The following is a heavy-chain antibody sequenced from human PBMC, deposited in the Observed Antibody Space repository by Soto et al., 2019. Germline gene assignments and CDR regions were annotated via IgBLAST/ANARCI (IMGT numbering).Heavy chain of an antibody. CDR3: AYSSTPFDY. D-gene: IGHD6-13*01. J-gene: IGHJ4*02. CDR2: ISGRGGRT. CDR1: GFTFSSYA. Sequence: EVQLLESGGGLVQPGGSRRLSCAASGFTFSSYAMSGVHQAPGKGLEWVSAISGRGGRTYYADSVKGRLTISRDNSKNTLYLQMNSLRAEDTAVYYCAYSSTPFDYWGQGTLVTVSS. V-gene: IGHV3-23*01.